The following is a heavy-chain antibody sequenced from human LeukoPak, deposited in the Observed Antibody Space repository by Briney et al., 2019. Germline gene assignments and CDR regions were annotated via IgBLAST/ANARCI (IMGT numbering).Heavy chain of an antibody. CDR1: GFMFDDYG. V-gene: IGHV3-20*04. J-gene: IGHJ4*02. CDR2: INWNGGRT. Sequence: GGSLRLSCAASGFMFDDYGMSWVRQAPGKGLEWVSGINWNGGRTGYADSVKGRFTISRDNAKNCLYLQMNSLRAEDTALYYCARVEAVAGLPLNWGQGTLVTVSS. D-gene: IGHD6-19*01. CDR3: ARVEAVAGLPLN.